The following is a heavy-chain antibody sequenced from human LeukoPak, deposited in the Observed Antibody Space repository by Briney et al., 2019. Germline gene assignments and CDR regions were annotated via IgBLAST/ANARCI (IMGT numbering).Heavy chain of an antibody. J-gene: IGHJ6*02. V-gene: IGHV3-23*01. CDR1: GFTFSSYA. CDR2: ISGSGGST. CDR3: AKAHYGSGLGYYYYGMDV. D-gene: IGHD3-10*01. Sequence: PGGSLRLSCAASGFTFSSYAMSWVRQAPGKGQEWVSAISGSGGSTYYADSVKGRFTISRDNSKNTLYLQMNSLRAEDTAVYYCAKAHYGSGLGYYYYGMDVWGQGTTVTVSS.